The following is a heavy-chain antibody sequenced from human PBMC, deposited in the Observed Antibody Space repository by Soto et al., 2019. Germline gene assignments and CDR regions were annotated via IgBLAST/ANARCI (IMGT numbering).Heavy chain of an antibody. Sequence: GASVKVSCKASGFTFTSSAVQWVRQAHGQRLEWIGWIVVGSGNTNYAQKFQERVTISRDMSTSAAYMELTSLRSEDTAVYYCAAAVLRPLNWFDPWGQGTLVTV. CDR1: GFTFTSSA. J-gene: IGHJ5*02. CDR3: AAAVLRPLNWFDP. D-gene: IGHD3-3*01. CDR2: IVVGSGNT. V-gene: IGHV1-58*01.